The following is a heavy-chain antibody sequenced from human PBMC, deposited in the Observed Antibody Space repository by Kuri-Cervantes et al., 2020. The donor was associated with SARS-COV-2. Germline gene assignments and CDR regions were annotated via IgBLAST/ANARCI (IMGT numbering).Heavy chain of an antibody. CDR3: SRDRPDRGAASIVVPAAILFDY. Sequence: AETLSLTCSVPGGSISTSSYYWGWIRQPPGKGLEWIGEINHSGSTNYNPSLKSRVTIPVDTSKNQFSLKLRSVTAADTAVYYWSRDRPDRGAASIVVPAAILFDYWGQGTLVTVSS. J-gene: IGHJ4*02. CDR1: GGSISTSSYY. D-gene: IGHD2-2*02. V-gene: IGHV4-39*07. CDR2: INHSGST.